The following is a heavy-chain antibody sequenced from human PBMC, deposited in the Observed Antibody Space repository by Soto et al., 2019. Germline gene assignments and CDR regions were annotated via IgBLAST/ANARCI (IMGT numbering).Heavy chain of an antibody. CDR3: ARSSIAARRGGGSNWFDP. Sequence: SETLSLTCTVSGGSISSGGYYWSWIRQHPGKGLEWIGYIYYSGSTYYNPSLKSRVTISVDTSKNQFSLKLSSVTAADTAVYYCARSSIAARRGGGSNWFDPWGQGTLVTVSS. V-gene: IGHV4-31*03. CDR1: GGSISSGGYY. CDR2: IYYSGST. D-gene: IGHD6-6*01. J-gene: IGHJ5*02.